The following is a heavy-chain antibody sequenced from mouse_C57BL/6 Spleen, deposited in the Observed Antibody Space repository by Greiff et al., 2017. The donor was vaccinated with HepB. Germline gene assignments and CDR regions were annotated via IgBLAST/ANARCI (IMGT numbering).Heavy chain of an antibody. Sequence: VKLQQSGPELVKPGASVKISCKASGYAFSSSWMNWVKQRPGKGLEWIGRIYPGDGDTNYNGKFKGKATLTADKSSSTAYMQLSSLTSEDSAVYFCARYYSNPFDYWGQGTTLTVSS. CDR3: ARYYSNPFDY. J-gene: IGHJ2*01. CDR1: GYAFSSSW. V-gene: IGHV1-82*01. D-gene: IGHD2-5*01. CDR2: IYPGDGDT.